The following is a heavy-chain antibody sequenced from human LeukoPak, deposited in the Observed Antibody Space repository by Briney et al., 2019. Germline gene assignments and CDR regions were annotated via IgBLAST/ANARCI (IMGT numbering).Heavy chain of an antibody. V-gene: IGHV1-2*06. D-gene: IGHD1-14*01. CDR3: ARGYNSGYEY. Sequence: EASVKVSCKASGYTFTAFHLHWVRQAPGQGLEWMGRIKPNNGDTSYAQKFQGRVTMTRDTSLSTIYMELNSLRSDDTAVYYCARGYNSGYEYWGQGTLATVSS. CDR1: GYTFTAFH. CDR2: IKPNNGDT. J-gene: IGHJ4*02.